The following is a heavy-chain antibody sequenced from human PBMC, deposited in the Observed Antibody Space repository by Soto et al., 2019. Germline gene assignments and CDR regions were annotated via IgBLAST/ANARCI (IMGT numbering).Heavy chain of an antibody. D-gene: IGHD6-13*01. CDR2: THHSRGT. V-gene: IGHV4-4*02. CDR3: ARYSAASGTYYFDY. CDR1: GDSIIGTHW. J-gene: IGHJ4*01. Sequence: QVQLQESGPGLVKPSGTLSLTCAVSGDSIIGTHWWSWVRRPPGKGLEFIGETHHSRGTNYNPSLRSRITKSLDKSKNQLSLILYSVTAADTGVYYCARYSAASGTYYFDYWGQGTLVTVSS.